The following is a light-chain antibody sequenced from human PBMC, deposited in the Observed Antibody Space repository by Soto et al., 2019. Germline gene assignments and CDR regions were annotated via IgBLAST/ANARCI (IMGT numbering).Light chain of an antibody. V-gene: IGKV1-5*03. CDR2: NVS. Sequence: DIQMTQSPSTLPASVGDRVTITCRASQTIGNWLAWYQQKPGKVPKLLIYNVSSLESGVPSRFSGSGSGTEFTLTISILQPDDFATYYWQQCNFYWTFGQGTKVEIK. CDR1: QTIGNW. CDR3: QQCNFYWT. J-gene: IGKJ1*01.